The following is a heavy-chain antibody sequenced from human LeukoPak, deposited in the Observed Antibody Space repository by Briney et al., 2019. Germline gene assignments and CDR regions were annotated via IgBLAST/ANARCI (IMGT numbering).Heavy chain of an antibody. J-gene: IGHJ4*02. CDR3: ARDQRYGDYLGY. V-gene: IGHV1-46*01. CDR1: GYSFTSHY. D-gene: IGHD4-17*01. Sequence: ASVKVSCKASGYSFTSHYMHWVRQAPGQGLEWLGLINPSGSSTLYAQKFQGRVTMTTDTSTSTAYMELRSLRSDDTAVYYCARDQRYGDYLGYWGQGTLVTVSS. CDR2: INPSGSST.